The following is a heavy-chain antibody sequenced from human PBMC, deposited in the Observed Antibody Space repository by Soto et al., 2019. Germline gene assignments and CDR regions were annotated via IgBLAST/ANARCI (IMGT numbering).Heavy chain of an antibody. CDR2: IIPIFGTA. D-gene: IGHD2-2*01. CDR3: ATYQPLVFRNWFDP. CDR1: GGTFSSYA. V-gene: IGHV1-69*13. Sequence: SLKVSCKASGGTFSSYAISWVRQAPGQGLEWMAGIIPIFGTANYAQKFQGRVTITADESTSTAYMELSSLRSEDTAVYYCATYQPLVFRNWFDPWGQGTLVTVSS. J-gene: IGHJ5*02.